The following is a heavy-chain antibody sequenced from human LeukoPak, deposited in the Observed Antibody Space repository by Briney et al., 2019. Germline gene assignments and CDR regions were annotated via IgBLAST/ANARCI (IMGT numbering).Heavy chain of an antibody. CDR1: GYTFTGYY. J-gene: IGHJ5*02. V-gene: IGHV1-2*02. CDR3: ARVGQCNNGICANYFDP. Sequence: ASVKVSCKASGYTFTGYYMHWVRQAPGQGLEWMGWINPNSGGTNYAQKFQGRVTMTRDTSISTAYMELSRLRSDDTAEYYCARVGQCNNGICANYFDPWGQGTLVTVSS. D-gene: IGHD2-8*01. CDR2: INPNSGGT.